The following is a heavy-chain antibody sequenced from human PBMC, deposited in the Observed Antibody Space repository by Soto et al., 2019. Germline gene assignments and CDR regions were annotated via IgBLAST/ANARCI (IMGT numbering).Heavy chain of an antibody. V-gene: IGHV3-11*01. D-gene: IGHD4-17*01. CDR1: GFAFSDPY. CDR2: ISSSGSTI. J-gene: IGHJ4*02. Sequence: QVQLVESGGGLVKPGGSLRLSCAASGFAFSDPYMSWLRQAPGKGLEWISYISSSGSTIYYADSVKGRFTISRDNAKKSLYLQMDSPTADDTAVYYCARGGASVTTPFDYWAQGTQVTVSS. CDR3: ARGGASVTTPFDY.